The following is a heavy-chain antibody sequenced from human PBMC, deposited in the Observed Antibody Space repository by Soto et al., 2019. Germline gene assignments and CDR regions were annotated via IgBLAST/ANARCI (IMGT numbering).Heavy chain of an antibody. V-gene: IGHV3-23*01. Sequence: GGSLRLSCAASGFSFGSYALSWVRQAPGKGLEWVSTISGSDGKTFYADSVKGRFSISRDTSQSTLYLQMNSLRADDTAMYYCARWSYLDYWGQGTPVTVSS. CDR3: ARWSYLDY. J-gene: IGHJ4*02. D-gene: IGHD3-3*01. CDR1: GFSFGSYA. CDR2: ISGSDGKT.